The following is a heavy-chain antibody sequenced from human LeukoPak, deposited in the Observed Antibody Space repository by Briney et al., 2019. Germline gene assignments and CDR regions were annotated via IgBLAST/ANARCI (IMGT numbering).Heavy chain of an antibody. CDR2: ISYDGSNK. Sequence: PGGSLRLSCAASGFTFSSYGMHWVRQAPGKGLEWVAFISYDGSNKYYADSVKGRFTISRDNSKNTLYLQMNSLRAEDTAVYYCAKGERLYSYGYQVDYWGQGTLVTVSS. CDR3: AKGERLYSYGYQVDY. J-gene: IGHJ4*02. V-gene: IGHV3-30*18. D-gene: IGHD5-18*01. CDR1: GFTFSSYG.